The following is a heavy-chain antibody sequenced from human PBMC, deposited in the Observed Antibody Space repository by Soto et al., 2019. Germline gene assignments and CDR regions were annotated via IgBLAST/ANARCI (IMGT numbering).Heavy chain of an antibody. J-gene: IGHJ4*02. D-gene: IGHD6-19*01. CDR3: ARDRLAVAVGGAG. CDR2: ISSSSSYI. Sequence: EVQLVESGGGLVKTGGSLRLSCAASGFTFSSYIMNWVRQAPGKGLEWVSSISSSSSYIYYANPVKGRFTISRDNAKNSMYLQMNSLTAEDTAVYYYARDRLAVAVGGAGWGQGTLVTVFS. CDR1: GFTFSSYI. V-gene: IGHV3-21*01.